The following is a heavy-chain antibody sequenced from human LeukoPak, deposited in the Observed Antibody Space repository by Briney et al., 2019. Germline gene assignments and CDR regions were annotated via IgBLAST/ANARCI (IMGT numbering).Heavy chain of an antibody. J-gene: IGHJ4*02. CDR1: GFTFDDYC. V-gene: IGHV3-20*04. CDR2: INWNGGST. Sequence: GGSLRLSCAASGFTFDDYCMSWVRQAPGKGLEWVSGINWNGGSTGYAYSVKGRFTISRDNSKNTLYLQMNSLRAEDTAVYYCARGDSSPFDYWGQGTLVTVSS. D-gene: IGHD3-22*01. CDR3: ARGDSSPFDY.